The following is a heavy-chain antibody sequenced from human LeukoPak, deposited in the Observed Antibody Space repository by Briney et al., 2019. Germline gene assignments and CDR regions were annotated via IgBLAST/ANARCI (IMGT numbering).Heavy chain of an antibody. CDR3: ARGTGYDSGGYPDDAFDI. CDR1: GFTFSTYW. V-gene: IGHV3-74*01. CDR2: INSDGSST. D-gene: IGHD3-22*01. Sequence: PGGSLRLSCAASGFTFSTYWMHWVRQAPGKGLVWVSSINSDGSSTSYADSVRGRFTISRDNAKNSLYLQMDSLRAEDTAVYSCARGTGYDSGGYPDDAFDIWGQGTMVTVSS. J-gene: IGHJ3*02.